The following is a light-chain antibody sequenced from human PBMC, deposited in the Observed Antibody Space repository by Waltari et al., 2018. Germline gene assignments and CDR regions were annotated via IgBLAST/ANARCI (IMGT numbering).Light chain of an antibody. V-gene: IGLV2-14*03. J-gene: IGLJ2*01. CDR2: DVT. Sequence: QSALTQPASVSASTGQSITLSCAGTSSDIGGSTYVSWYHQHPGKAPQRIIFDVTRWPAGVSHRFSDSKSGNTAALTISGLQAEDEADYYCTSYTSTNPVIFGGGTKVTVL. CDR3: TSYTSTNPVI. CDR1: SSDIGGSTY.